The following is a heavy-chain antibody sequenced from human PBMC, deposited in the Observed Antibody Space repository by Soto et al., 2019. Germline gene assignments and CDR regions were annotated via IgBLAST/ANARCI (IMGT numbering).Heavy chain of an antibody. D-gene: IGHD5-12*01. V-gene: IGHV2-70*12. Sequence: TLSLTCAVSGDSRSTDYWSWIRQPPGKALEWLALIDWDDDKYYSTSLKTRLTITKDTSKNQVVLTMTNVDTVDTATYYCAHLHANSGYDWRYDPWGQGTLVTVSS. CDR2: IDWDDDK. CDR1: GDSRSTDY. J-gene: IGHJ5*02. CDR3: AHLHANSGYDWRYDP.